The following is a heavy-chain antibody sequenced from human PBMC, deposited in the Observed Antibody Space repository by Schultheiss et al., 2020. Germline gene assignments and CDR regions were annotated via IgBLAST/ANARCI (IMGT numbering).Heavy chain of an antibody. J-gene: IGHJ4*02. D-gene: IGHD3-22*01. CDR2: INAGNGNT. CDR3: ARDLRSGFST. Sequence: GESLKISCSASGYTFTSYAMHWVRQAPGQRLEWMGWINAGNGNTKYSQKFQGRVTITRDTSASTAYMELSSLRSEDTAVYYCARDLRSGFSTWGQGTLVTVSS. V-gene: IGHV1-3*01. CDR1: GYTFTSYA.